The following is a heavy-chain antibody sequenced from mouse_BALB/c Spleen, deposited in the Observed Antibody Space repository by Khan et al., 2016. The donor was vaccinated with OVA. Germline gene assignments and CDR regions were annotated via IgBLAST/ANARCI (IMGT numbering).Heavy chain of an antibody. CDR3: ARFYYGGSYWYFDV. CDR1: GYSITSDYA. V-gene: IGHV3-2*02. CDR2: ISYSGST. Sequence: EVQLQESGPGLVKPSQSLSLTCTVTGYSITSDYAWNWIRQFPGNKLEWMGYISYSGSTSYNPSLKSRISITRDTSKNQFFLQLNSVTTEDTATYYCARFYYGGSYWYFDVWGAGTTVTVSS. J-gene: IGHJ1*01. D-gene: IGHD1-1*01.